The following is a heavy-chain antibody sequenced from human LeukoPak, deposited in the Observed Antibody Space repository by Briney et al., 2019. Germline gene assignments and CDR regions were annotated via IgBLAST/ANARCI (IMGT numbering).Heavy chain of an antibody. CDR1: GFTFTRYW. Sequence: GGSLRLSCAASGFTFTRYWMTWVRQVPGKGLEWVANIKQDGSEKYYVDSVRGRFTISRDNAKKSLDLHMNSLRAEDTAMYYCARERSRLDYWGQGTLVTVSS. V-gene: IGHV3-7*01. J-gene: IGHJ4*02. CDR2: IKQDGSEK. CDR3: ARERSRLDY. D-gene: IGHD3-16*01.